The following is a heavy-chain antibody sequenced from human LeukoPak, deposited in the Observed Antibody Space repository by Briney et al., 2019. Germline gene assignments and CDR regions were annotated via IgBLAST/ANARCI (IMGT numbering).Heavy chain of an antibody. Sequence: PGGSLRLSCAASGFTFSSYSMNWVCQAPGKGLDWVSSISSSSSYIYYADSVKGRFTISRDNAKNSLYLQMNSLRAEDTAVYYCARDIIAARPGNWFDPWGQGTLVTVSS. CDR1: GFTFSSYS. CDR3: ARDIIAARPGNWFDP. D-gene: IGHD6-6*01. CDR2: ISSSSSYI. V-gene: IGHV3-21*01. J-gene: IGHJ5*02.